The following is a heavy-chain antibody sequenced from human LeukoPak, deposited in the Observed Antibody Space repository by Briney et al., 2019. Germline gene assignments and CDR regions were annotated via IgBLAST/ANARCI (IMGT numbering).Heavy chain of an antibody. D-gene: IGHD5-12*01. CDR2: IHYTGST. V-gene: IGHV4-59*12. J-gene: IGHJ4*02. Sequence: PSETLSLTCTVSGGSISSYYWSWIRQSPGKGLECIGYIHYTGSTNYNPSLKSRVTISVDTSKNQFSLKLSSVTAADTAVFYCARVAYSGYDYRGYFDYWGQGTLVTVSS. CDR1: GGSISSYY. CDR3: ARVAYSGYDYRGYFDY.